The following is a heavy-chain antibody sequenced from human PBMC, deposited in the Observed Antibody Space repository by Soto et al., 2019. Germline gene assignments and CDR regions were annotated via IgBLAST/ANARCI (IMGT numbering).Heavy chain of an antibody. CDR1: GYTFTSYG. J-gene: IGHJ4*02. CDR2: ISAYNGNT. D-gene: IGHD5-18*01. CDR3: ASDGRSWIQRNPGDY. Sequence: QVQLVQSGAEVKKAGASVKVSCKASGYTFTSYGISWVRQAPGQGLEGMGWISAYNGNTNYAQKLQGRVTMTTDTSTSTAYMELRSLRSYDTAVYYCASDGRSWIQRNPGDYWGQGTLVTVSS. V-gene: IGHV1-18*01.